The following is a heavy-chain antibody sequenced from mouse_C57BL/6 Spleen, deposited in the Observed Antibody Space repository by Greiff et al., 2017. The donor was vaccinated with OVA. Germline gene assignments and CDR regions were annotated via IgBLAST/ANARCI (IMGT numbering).Heavy chain of an antibody. J-gene: IGHJ3*01. CDR3: ARTGYGRFFFAY. Sequence: EVQLQESGGGLVKPGGSLKLSCAASGFTFSDYGMHWVRQAPEKGLEWVAYISSGSSTIYYAATVKGRFTISRDNAKNTLFLQMTSLRSEDTAMYYCARTGYGRFFFAYWGQGTLVTVSA. D-gene: IGHD2-14*01. CDR1: GFTFSDYG. CDR2: ISSGSSTI. V-gene: IGHV5-17*01.